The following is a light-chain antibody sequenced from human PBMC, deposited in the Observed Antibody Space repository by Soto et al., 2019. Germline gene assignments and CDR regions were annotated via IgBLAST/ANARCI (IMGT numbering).Light chain of an antibody. Sequence: QSVLTQPASVSGSPGQSITISCAGTMRDVGAYNLVSWYQQHPGRVPQLIIYEVRNRPSGISFRFSGSKSGNTASLTISGLQAEDEADYCCSSFTSKSTLIFGGGTKVTVL. CDR2: EVR. J-gene: IGLJ2*01. CDR3: SSFTSKSTLI. V-gene: IGLV2-14*01. CDR1: MRDVGAYNL.